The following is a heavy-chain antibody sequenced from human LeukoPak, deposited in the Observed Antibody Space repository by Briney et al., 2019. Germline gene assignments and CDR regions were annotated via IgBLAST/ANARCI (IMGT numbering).Heavy chain of an antibody. Sequence: PSETLSLTCTVSGGSISSSSYYWGWIRQPPGKGLEWIGSIYYRGSTYYNPSLKSRVTISADTSKNQFSLKLSSVTAADTAVYYCARTTEGGYTYGYFYYYYMDVWGKGTTVTISS. CDR3: ARTTEGGYTYGYFYYYYMDV. CDR1: GGSISSSSYY. J-gene: IGHJ6*03. CDR2: IYYRGST. V-gene: IGHV4-39*07. D-gene: IGHD5-18*01.